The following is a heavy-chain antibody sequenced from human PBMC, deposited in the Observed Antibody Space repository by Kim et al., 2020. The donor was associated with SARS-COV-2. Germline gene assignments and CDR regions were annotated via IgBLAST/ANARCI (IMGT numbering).Heavy chain of an antibody. CDR3: GRPYKHSNPPLVP. CDR1: GSSISTC. D-gene: IGHD1-20*01. V-gene: IGHV4-59*08. CDR2: ICYTGST. J-gene: IGHJ5*02. Sequence: SETLSLTCSVSGSSISTCWSWIRQPPGKGLEWIGYICYTGSTDYNPSLKSRLTISVDTSKNQFSLKLSPVTAAATAVSYCGRPYKHSNPPLVPWGQGILV.